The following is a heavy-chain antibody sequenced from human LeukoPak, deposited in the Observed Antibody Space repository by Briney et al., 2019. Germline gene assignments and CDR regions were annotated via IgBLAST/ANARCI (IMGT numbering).Heavy chain of an antibody. J-gene: IGHJ4*02. Sequence: GASVKVSCKASGYTSTSYDINWVRQATGQGLEWMGWMNPNSGNTGYAQKFQGRVTITRNTSISTAYMELSSLRSENTAVYYCARFIAAAGSFHFDCWGQGTLVTVSS. CDR2: MNPNSGNT. D-gene: IGHD6-13*01. CDR1: GYTSTSYD. V-gene: IGHV1-8*03. CDR3: ARFIAAAGSFHFDC.